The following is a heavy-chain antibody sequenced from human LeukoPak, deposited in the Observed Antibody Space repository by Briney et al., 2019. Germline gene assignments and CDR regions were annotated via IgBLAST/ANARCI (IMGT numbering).Heavy chain of an antibody. CDR2: IYTSGST. D-gene: IGHD5-18*01. J-gene: IGHJ4*02. Sequence: SETLSLTCTVSGGSISNYYWNWIRQPAGKGLEWIGRIYTSGSTNYNPSLKSRVTMSVDTSKNKFSLKLSSVTAADTAVYYCARDRGYSYGPYYFDYWGQGTLVTVSS. CDR1: GGSISNYY. V-gene: IGHV4-4*07. CDR3: ARDRGYSYGPYYFDY.